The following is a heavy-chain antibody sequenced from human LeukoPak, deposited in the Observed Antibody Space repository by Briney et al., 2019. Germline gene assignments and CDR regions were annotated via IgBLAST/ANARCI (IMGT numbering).Heavy chain of an antibody. D-gene: IGHD6-13*01. V-gene: IGHV1-18*01. CDR2: ISAYNGNT. CDR3: ARDGPGIAAAGYLRASAEY. Sequence: ASVKDSCKASGYTFTSYGISWVRQAPGQGLEWMGWISAYNGNTNYAQKLQGRVTMTTDTSTSTAYMELRSLRSDDTAVYYCARDGPGIAAAGYLRASAEYCGEGALVTVSS. CDR1: GYTFTSYG. J-gene: IGHJ4*02.